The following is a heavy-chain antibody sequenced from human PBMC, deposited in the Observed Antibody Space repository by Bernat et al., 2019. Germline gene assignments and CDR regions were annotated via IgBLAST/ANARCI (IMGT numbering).Heavy chain of an antibody. CDR1: RYSFISYG. J-gene: IGHJ6*02. V-gene: IGHV1-3*01. D-gene: IGHD3-16*01. CDR2: IDPATGKT. Sequence: QVQLVQSASEVKNPGASVNISCKSLRYSFISYGIHWLRQAPGQRLEWMGWIDPATGKTKFSQKFQGRVTITMYTAASTVYFGLSSLRSEDTALYYCARAIEDASFSYCYGRDVWGQGTTVTVSS. CDR3: ARAIEDASFSYCYGRDV.